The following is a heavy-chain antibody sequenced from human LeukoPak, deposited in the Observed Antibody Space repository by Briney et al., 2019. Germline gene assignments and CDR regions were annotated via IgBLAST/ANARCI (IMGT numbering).Heavy chain of an antibody. CDR1: GYTFTSYY. V-gene: IGHV1-46*01. Sequence: GASVKVSCTASGYTFTSYYMHWVRQAPGQGLEWMGIINPSGGSTSYAQKFQGRVTMTRDTSTSTVYMELSSLRSEDTAVYYCARLSRTDTVTRHFDYWGQGTLVTVSS. CDR3: ARLSRTDTVTRHFDY. D-gene: IGHD4-17*01. J-gene: IGHJ4*02. CDR2: INPSGGST.